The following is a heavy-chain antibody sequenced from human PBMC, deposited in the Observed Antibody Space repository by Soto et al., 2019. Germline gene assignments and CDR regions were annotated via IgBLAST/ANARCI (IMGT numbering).Heavy chain of an antibody. D-gene: IGHD3-9*01. Sequence: SETLSLTCSVSDDSINSDKYYWGWIRQPPGKGLEWIGSIYYRGNAYYNPSLQTRVTISLDKSKSQFSLKLNSVTAADSAVYFCARLEGLAANSYYFDFWGPGALVTVSS. CDR3: ARLEGLAANSYYFDF. J-gene: IGHJ4*02. CDR1: DDSINSDKYY. CDR2: IYYRGNA. V-gene: IGHV4-39*01.